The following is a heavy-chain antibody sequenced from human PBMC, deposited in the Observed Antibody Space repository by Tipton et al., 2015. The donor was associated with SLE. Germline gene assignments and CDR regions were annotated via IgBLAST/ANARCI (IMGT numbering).Heavy chain of an antibody. Sequence: GSLRLSCAASEFTLSTYSMNWVRQAPGKGLEWVSSISTTGSYMYYADSVQGRFTISRDNAKNSLYLQMTSLRAGDTAVYYCARGRTWNFDAFDIWGQGTMVTVSS. J-gene: IGHJ3*02. CDR2: ISTTGSYM. V-gene: IGHV3-21*01. CDR3: ARGRTWNFDAFDI. CDR1: EFTLSTYS. D-gene: IGHD1-7*01.